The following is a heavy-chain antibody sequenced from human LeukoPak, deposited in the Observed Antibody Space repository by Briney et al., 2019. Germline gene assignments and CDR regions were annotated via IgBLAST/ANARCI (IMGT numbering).Heavy chain of an antibody. V-gene: IGHV4-59*01. CDR2: IYYSGST. D-gene: IGHD6-13*01. CDR1: GGSISSYY. CDR3: ARESLSSSSLFDH. Sequence: SETLSFTCTVYGGSISSYYWSWIRQPPGKGLEWIRYIYYSGSTNYNPSLKSRVTISVDTSKNQFSLKLSSVTAADTAVYYCARESLSSSSLFDHWGQGTLVTVSS. J-gene: IGHJ4*02.